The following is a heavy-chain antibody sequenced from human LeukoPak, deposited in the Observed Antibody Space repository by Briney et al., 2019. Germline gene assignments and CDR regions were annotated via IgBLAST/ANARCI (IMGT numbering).Heavy chain of an antibody. CDR2: INAGNGNT. J-gene: IGHJ5*02. CDR1: GYTFTSYA. CDR3: ARDFYGDYVSDP. Sequence: ASVKVSCKASGYTFTSYAMHWVRQAPGQRLEWMGWINAGNGNTKYSQKFQGRVTITRDTSASTAYMELSSLRSEDTAVYYCARDFYGDYVSDPWGQGTLVTVSS. V-gene: IGHV1-3*01. D-gene: IGHD4-17*01.